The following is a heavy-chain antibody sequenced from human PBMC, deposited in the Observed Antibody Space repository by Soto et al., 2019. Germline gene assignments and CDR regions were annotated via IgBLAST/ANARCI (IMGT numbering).Heavy chain of an antibody. CDR1: GNTLTNYA. J-gene: IGHJ4*02. Sequence: SSGKVSWKASGNTLTNYAMHWVRPAPGQRLEWMGWINAGNGNTKYSQKFQGRVTITRDTSASTAYMELSSLRSEDTAVYYCARAYSSGWYVFDYWGQGTLVTVSS. CDR3: ARAYSSGWYVFDY. V-gene: IGHV1-3*01. CDR2: INAGNGNT. D-gene: IGHD6-19*01.